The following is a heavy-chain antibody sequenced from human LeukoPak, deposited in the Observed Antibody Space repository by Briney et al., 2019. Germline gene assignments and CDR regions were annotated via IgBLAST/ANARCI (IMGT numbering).Heavy chain of an antibody. V-gene: IGHV4-34*01. D-gene: IGHD6-19*01. Sequence: PSETLSLTCAVYGGSFSGHYWSWIRQPPGKGLEWIGEINHSGSTNYNPSLKSRVTISVDTSKNQFSLKLSSVTAADTAVYYCAVNGYSSGWFTKNYFDYWGQGTLVTVSS. CDR2: INHSGST. CDR1: GGSFSGHY. J-gene: IGHJ4*02. CDR3: AVNGYSSGWFTKNYFDY.